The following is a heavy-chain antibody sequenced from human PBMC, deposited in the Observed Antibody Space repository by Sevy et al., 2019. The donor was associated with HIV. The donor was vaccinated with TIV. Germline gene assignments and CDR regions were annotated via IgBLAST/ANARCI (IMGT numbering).Heavy chain of an antibody. CDR3: ARDQVIVVVVAATQVYYGMDV. J-gene: IGHJ6*02. CDR1: GYTFTSYG. Sequence: ASVKVSCKASGYTFTSYGISWVRQAPGQGLEWMGWISAYNGNTNYAQKLQGRVTMTTDTSTSTAYMELRSLRSDDTAVYYCARDQVIVVVVAATQVYYGMDVWGQWTTVTVSS. V-gene: IGHV1-18*04. D-gene: IGHD2-15*01. CDR2: ISAYNGNT.